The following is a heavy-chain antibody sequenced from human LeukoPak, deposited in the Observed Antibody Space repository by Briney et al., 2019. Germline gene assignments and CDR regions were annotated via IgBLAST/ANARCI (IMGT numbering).Heavy chain of an antibody. J-gene: IGHJ5*02. CDR2: INPNSGGT. CDR3: ARDSSSRKNNWFDP. D-gene: IGHD6-13*01. Sequence: GASVKVSCKASGYTFTGYYMHWVRQAPGQGLEWMGWINPNSGGTNYAQKFQGRVTMTRDTSISTAYTELSRLRSDDTAMYYCARDSSSRKNNWFDPWGQGTLVTVSS. CDR1: GYTFTGYY. V-gene: IGHV1-2*02.